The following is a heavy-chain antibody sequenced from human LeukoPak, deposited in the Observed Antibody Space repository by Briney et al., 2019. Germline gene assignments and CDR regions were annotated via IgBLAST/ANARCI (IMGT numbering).Heavy chain of an antibody. CDR2: LYSDGNT. Sequence: PGWSLRLSCAASGFTVITNDMTWVRQAPGKGLEWVSVLYSDGNTKYADSVHGRFTIYRDNSKNTLYLEMNSLSPDDTAVYYCARGVEPLAANTLAYWGQGTLVTVSS. V-gene: IGHV3-53*01. J-gene: IGHJ4*02. CDR1: GFTVITND. D-gene: IGHD1-14*01. CDR3: ARGVEPLAANTLAY.